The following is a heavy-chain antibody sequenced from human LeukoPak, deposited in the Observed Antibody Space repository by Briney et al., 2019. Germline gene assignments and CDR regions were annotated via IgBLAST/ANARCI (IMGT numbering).Heavy chain of an antibody. J-gene: IGHJ5*02. D-gene: IGHD6-19*01. CDR2: INHSGST. CDR1: GGSISSYY. Sequence: SSETLSLTCTVSGGSISSYYWSWIRQPPGKGLEWIGEINHSGSTNYNPSLKSRVTISVDTSKNQFSLKLSSVTAADTAVYYCARGSSSAGSERPNWFDPWGQGTLVTVSS. V-gene: IGHV4-34*01. CDR3: ARGSSSAGSERPNWFDP.